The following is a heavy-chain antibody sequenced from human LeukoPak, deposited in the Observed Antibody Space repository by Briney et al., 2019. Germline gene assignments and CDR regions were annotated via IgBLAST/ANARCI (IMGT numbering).Heavy chain of an antibody. D-gene: IGHD5-18*01. V-gene: IGHV1-3*01. CDR2: INAGYSNT. CDR3: ARDKYSYPQDY. CDR1: GYTFTNYA. J-gene: IGHJ4*02. Sequence: ASVKVSCKASGYTFTNYAIHWVRQAPGQRLEWMGWINAGYSNTKYSQKFQGRVTITMDTSASTAYMELSSLRSEDTAVYYCARDKYSYPQDYWGQGTLVTVSS.